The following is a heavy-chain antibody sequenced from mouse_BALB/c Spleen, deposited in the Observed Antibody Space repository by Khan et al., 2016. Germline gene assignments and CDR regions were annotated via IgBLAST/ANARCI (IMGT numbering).Heavy chain of an antibody. Sequence: QIQLVQSGPELKKPGETVKISCKASEYTFTNYGMNWVKQAPGKGLKWMGWINTITGEPTYAEEFKGRFAFSLEASASTAYLQINNLKTEDSATYFCARTGDYPYYSMDYWGQGTSVTVSS. J-gene: IGHJ4*01. CDR2: INTITGEP. CDR3: ARTGDYPYYSMDY. D-gene: IGHD2-13*01. CDR1: EYTFTNYG. V-gene: IGHV9-3*02.